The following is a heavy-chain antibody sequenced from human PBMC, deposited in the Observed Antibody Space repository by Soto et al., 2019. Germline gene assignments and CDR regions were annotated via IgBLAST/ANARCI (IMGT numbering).Heavy chain of an antibody. CDR2: MNPNSGNT. Sequence: QVQLVQSGAEVKKPGASVKVSCKASGYTFTSYDINWVRQATGQGLEWMGWMNPNSGNTGYAQKFQGRVTMTRNTSTSTAYMELSSLRSEETAVYYCARRYYDFWSGYQGDWFDPWGQGTLVTVSS. V-gene: IGHV1-8*01. CDR3: ARRYYDFWSGYQGDWFDP. CDR1: GYTFTSYD. D-gene: IGHD3-3*01. J-gene: IGHJ5*02.